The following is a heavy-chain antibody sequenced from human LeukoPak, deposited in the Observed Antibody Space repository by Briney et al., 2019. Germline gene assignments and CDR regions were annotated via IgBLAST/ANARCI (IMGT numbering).Heavy chain of an antibody. Sequence: PGESLKISCKGSGYSFTSYWISWVRQMPGKGLEWMGRIDPSDSYTNYSPSFHGHVTLSVDTSISTAYLQWSSLKASDTAIYYCARSFYSGSGSHWVYWGQGTLVTVSS. CDR2: IDPSDSYT. CDR3: ARSFYSGSGSHWVY. J-gene: IGHJ4*02. V-gene: IGHV5-10-1*01. D-gene: IGHD3-10*01. CDR1: GYSFTSYW.